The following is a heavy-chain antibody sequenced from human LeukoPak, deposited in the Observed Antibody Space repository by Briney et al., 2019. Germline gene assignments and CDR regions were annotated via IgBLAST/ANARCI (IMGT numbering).Heavy chain of an antibody. Sequence: SETLSLTCADYGGSFSGYYWSWIRQPPGKGLEWIGEINHSGSTNYNPSLKSRVTISVDTSKNQFSLKLSSVTAADTAVYYCARAEANVNIVVVPAARGNWFDPWGQGTLVTVSS. CDR2: INHSGST. CDR3: ARAEANVNIVVVPAARGNWFDP. CDR1: GGSFSGYY. V-gene: IGHV4-34*01. J-gene: IGHJ5*02. D-gene: IGHD2-2*01.